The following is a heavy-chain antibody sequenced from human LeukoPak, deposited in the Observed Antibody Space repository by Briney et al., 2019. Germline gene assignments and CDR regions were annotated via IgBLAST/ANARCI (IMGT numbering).Heavy chain of an antibody. J-gene: IGHJ4*02. CDR1: GYTFTGYY. Sequence: ASVKVSCKASGYTFTGYYMFWVRQAPGQGLEWMGWINPNTGATKYAQNFQGRVTLTRDTSIRTTFMELSSLRSDDTAFYYCARDKSFLTGQNHHPALGYWGQGTLVTVSS. V-gene: IGHV1-2*02. CDR3: ARDKSFLTGQNHHPALGY. CDR2: INPNTGAT. D-gene: IGHD3-9*01.